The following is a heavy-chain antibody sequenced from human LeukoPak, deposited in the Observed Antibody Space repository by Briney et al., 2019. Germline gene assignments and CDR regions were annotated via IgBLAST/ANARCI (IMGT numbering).Heavy chain of an antibody. J-gene: IGHJ4*02. V-gene: IGHV3-33*01. CDR3: ARSRYNLDY. CDR1: GFTFSSYD. CDR2: IRYDGSNE. D-gene: IGHD5-24*01. Sequence: GRSLRLSCAASGFTFSSYDMHWVRQAPGKGPEWVAIIRYDGSNENYADSVKGRFTISRDNSKKTLYLQMNSLRVEDTAVYYCARSRYNLDYWGQGTLVTVSS.